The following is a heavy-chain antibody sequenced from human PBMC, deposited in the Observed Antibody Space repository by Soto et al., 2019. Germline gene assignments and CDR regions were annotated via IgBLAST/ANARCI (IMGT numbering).Heavy chain of an antibody. CDR3: ARGKLGYNWFDP. D-gene: IGHD6-6*01. V-gene: IGHV4-61*01. CDR1: GDSVTSGSHY. Sequence: PSETLSLTCTVSGDSVTSGSHYWSWIRQPPGKGLEYIGYIFYSENTSYHPSLKSRVTISVDTSKNQFSLKLSSVTAADTAVYYCARGKLGYNWFDPWGQGTLVTVSS. CDR2: IFYSENT. J-gene: IGHJ5*02.